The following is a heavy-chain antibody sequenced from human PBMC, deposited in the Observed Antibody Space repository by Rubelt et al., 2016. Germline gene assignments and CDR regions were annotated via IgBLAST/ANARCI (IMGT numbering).Heavy chain of an antibody. V-gene: IGHV4-34*01. CDR2: IYYSGST. CDR3: ARNYDFWSGENDY. J-gene: IGHJ4*02. CDR1: GGSFSGYY. Sequence: QVQLQQWGAGLLKPSETLSLTCAVYGGSFSGYYWSWIRQPPGKGLEWIGSIYYSGSTYYNPSLKSRVTISVDTSKNQFSLKLSSVTAADTAVYYCARNYDFWSGENDYWGQGTLVTVSS. D-gene: IGHD3-3*01.